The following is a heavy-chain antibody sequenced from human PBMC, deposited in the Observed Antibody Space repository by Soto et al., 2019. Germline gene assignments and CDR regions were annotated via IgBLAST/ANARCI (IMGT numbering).Heavy chain of an antibody. CDR2: IYYSGST. CDR1: GGSINSYY. V-gene: IGHV4-59*01. D-gene: IGHD1-1*01. Sequence: SETLSLTCTVSGGSINSYYWSWIRQPPGKGLEWIGYIYYSGSTNYNPSLKSRVTISVDTSKNQFSLKMSSVTAADTAVYYCARLATRYYFDYWGQGTLVTVSS. CDR3: ARLATRYYFDY. J-gene: IGHJ4*02.